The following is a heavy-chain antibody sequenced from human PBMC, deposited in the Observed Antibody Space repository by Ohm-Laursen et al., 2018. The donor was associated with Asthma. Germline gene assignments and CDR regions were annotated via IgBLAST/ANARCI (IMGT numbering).Heavy chain of an antibody. CDR2: IIPIFDIP. Sequence: SSVKVSCKASGGTFSSYAINWVRQAPGQGLEWVGAIIPIFDIPNYAEKFQGRVTITADKSTSTAYMELSRLRSDDTAVYYCARPLYYYDTHAFDIWGQGTMVTVSS. V-gene: IGHV1-69*17. D-gene: IGHD3-22*01. CDR1: GGTFSSYA. J-gene: IGHJ3*02. CDR3: ARPLYYYDTHAFDI.